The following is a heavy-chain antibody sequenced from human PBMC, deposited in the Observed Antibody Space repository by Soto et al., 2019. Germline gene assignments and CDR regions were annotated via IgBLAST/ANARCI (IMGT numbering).Heavy chain of an antibody. CDR2: IYWDDDK. Sequence: QITLKESGPTLVKPTQTLTLTRTFSGFSLSSTRMAVGWIRQPPGKALEWLALIYWDDDKRYSPFLKSRLTITKDTSKNQVVLTRSNMDPVDTARYYCAHIVVAGLGYYFDYWGQGTLVTVSS. D-gene: IGHD6-19*01. J-gene: IGHJ4*02. V-gene: IGHV2-5*02. CDR3: AHIVVAGLGYYFDY. CDR1: GFSLSSTRMA.